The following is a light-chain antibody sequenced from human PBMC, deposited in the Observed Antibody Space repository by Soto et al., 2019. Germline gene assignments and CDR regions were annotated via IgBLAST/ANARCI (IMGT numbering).Light chain of an antibody. J-gene: IGKJ2*02. CDR3: QQSYSTPRT. CDR1: QRISTY. Sequence: DIQMTQSTSSLSASVGDRVTITCRASQRISTYLNWYQQKVGKAPKLLIYAASSLQSGVPSRFSGSGSETDVALTISSLQPEDYANYYCQQSYSTPRTFGQGTKREI. V-gene: IGKV1-39*01. CDR2: AAS.